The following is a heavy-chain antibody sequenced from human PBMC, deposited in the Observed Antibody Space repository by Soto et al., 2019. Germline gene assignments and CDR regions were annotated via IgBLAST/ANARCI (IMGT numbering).Heavy chain of an antibody. D-gene: IGHD2-2*01. CDR2: IDPSDSYT. CDR3: ARRGPPAYCSSTSCYFFGMDV. CDR1: GYSFTSYW. J-gene: IGHJ6*02. V-gene: IGHV5-10-1*01. Sequence: GGSLKISCKGSGYSFTSYWISWVLQMPGKGLDWRGRIDPSDSYTNYSPSFQGHVTISADKSISTAYLQWSSLKASDTAMYYCARRGPPAYCSSTSCYFFGMDVWGQGTTVTVYS.